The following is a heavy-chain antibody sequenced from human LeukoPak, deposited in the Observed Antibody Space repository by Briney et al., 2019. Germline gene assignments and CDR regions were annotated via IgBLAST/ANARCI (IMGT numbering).Heavy chain of an antibody. CDR2: INHSGST. CDR3: ARVFGELLSYWYFDL. V-gene: IGHV4-34*01. CDR1: GGSFSGYY. Sequence: PSETLSLTCAVYGGSFSGYYWSWIRQPPGRGLEWIGEINHSGSTNYNPSLKSRVTISVDTSKNQFSLSLSSVTAADTAVYYCARVFGELLSYWYFDLWGRGTLVTVSS. J-gene: IGHJ2*01. D-gene: IGHD3-10*02.